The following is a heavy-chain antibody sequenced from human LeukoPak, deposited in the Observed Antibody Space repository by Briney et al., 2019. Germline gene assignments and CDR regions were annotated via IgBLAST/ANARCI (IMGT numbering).Heavy chain of an antibody. J-gene: IGHJ4*02. Sequence: GASVKVSCKASGYTFTGYYMHWVRQAPGQGLEWMGWISAYNGNTNYAQKLQGRVTMTTDTSTSTAYMELRSLRSDDTAVYYCARSPNYYGSGSYLFDYWGQGTLVTVSS. CDR3: ARSPNYYGSGSYLFDY. CDR1: GYTFTGYY. V-gene: IGHV1-18*04. D-gene: IGHD3-10*01. CDR2: ISAYNGNT.